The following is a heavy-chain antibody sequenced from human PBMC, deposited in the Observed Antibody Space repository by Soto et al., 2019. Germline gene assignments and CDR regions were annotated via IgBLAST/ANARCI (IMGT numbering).Heavy chain of an antibody. Sequence: SQTLSLTCAISGDSVSSNNGAWNWIRQSPSRGLEWLRRTYYRSKWYTGYAVSVRSRITINPDTSKNKSSLQRSSLTPEGPGVYCCTGQSVAGAIDYWGQGPPVNVSS. CDR1: GDSVSSNNGA. V-gene: IGHV6-1*01. CDR2: TYYRSKWYT. D-gene: IGHD6-19*01. J-gene: IGHJ4*02. CDR3: TGQSVAGAIDY.